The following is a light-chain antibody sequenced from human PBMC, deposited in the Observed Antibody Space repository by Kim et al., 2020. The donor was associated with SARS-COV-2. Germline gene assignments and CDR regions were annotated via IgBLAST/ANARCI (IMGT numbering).Light chain of an antibody. J-gene: IGKJ2*01. Sequence: FASVGDRVTITCRARQSISSYLNWYQQKPGKAPKLLFYAASSLQSGVPSRFSGSGSGTDFTLTISSLQPEDFATYYCQQSYSTPYTFGQGTKLEI. CDR2: AAS. CDR1: QSISSY. CDR3: QQSYSTPYT. V-gene: IGKV1-39*01.